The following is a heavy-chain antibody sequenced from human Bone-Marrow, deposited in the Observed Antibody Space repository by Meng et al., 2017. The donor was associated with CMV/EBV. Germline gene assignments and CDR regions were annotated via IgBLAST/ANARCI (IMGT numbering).Heavy chain of an antibody. V-gene: IGHV1-2*02. CDR2: INPNSGGT. J-gene: IGHJ6*02. Sequence: ASVKVSCKASGYTFTGYYMRWVRQAPGQGLEWMGWINPNSGGTNYAQKFQGRVTMTRDTSISTAYMELSRLRSDDTAVDYCASTRASMVRGYGMDGWGQGTTVTVSS. CDR3: ASTRASMVRGYGMDG. CDR1: GYTFTGYY. D-gene: IGHD3-10*01.